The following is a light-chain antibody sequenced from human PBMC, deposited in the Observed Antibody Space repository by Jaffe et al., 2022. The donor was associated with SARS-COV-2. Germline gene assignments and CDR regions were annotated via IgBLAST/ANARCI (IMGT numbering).Light chain of an antibody. CDR3: AAWDDSLNAWL. CDR1: DSNIGSNT. Sequence: QSVLTQSPSASETPGQRVTISCSGSDSNIGSNTVDWYQQVPGTAPKLLIYSNNQRPSGVPDRFSASKSGTSASLAIRGLQSEDEADYYCAAWDDSLNAWLFGGGTKLTVL. CDR2: SNN. V-gene: IGLV1-44*01. J-gene: IGLJ3*02.